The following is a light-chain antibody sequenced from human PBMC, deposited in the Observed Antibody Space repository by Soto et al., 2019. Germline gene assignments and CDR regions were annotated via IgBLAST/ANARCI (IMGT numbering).Light chain of an antibody. CDR3: NSYGGTNNYVV. V-gene: IGLV2-8*01. CDR1: SSDVGGYNY. Sequence: QSVLTQPPSASGSPGQSVTISCTGTSSDVGGYNYVSWYRQHPGKAPQLIIYDVNKRPSGVPDRFSGSKSGNTASLTVSGLQDEDEADYFCNSYGGTNNYVVFGGGTKVTVL. J-gene: IGLJ2*01. CDR2: DVN.